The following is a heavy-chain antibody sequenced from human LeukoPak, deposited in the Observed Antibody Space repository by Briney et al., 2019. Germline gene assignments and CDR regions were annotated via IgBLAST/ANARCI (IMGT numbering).Heavy chain of an antibody. J-gene: IGHJ3*02. CDR1: GGTISSYY. CDR2: IYYSGST. V-gene: IGHV4-59*08. Sequence: SETLSLTCTVSGGTISSYYWSWIRQPPGKGLEWIGYIYYSGSTNDNPSLKSRVTISVDTSKNQFSLKLSSVTAADTAVYYCARQVAGSSVLSDIWGQGTMVTVSS. D-gene: IGHD4/OR15-4a*01. CDR3: ARQVAGSSVLSDI.